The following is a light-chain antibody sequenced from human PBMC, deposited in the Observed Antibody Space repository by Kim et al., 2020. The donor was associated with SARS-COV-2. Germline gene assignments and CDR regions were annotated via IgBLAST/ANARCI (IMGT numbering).Light chain of an antibody. Sequence: SPGERATLTCRASQSVSSYLAWYQQKPGQAPRLLIYDASNRATGIPARCSGSGSGTDFTLTISSREPEDFAVYYCQQRSNWPPLTFGGGTKVDIK. CDR3: QQRSNWPPLT. J-gene: IGKJ4*01. V-gene: IGKV3-11*01. CDR2: DAS. CDR1: QSVSSY.